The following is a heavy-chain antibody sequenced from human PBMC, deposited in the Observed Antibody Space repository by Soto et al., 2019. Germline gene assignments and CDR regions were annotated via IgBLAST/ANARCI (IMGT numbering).Heavy chain of an antibody. J-gene: IGHJ6*02. CDR2: IFYSGAT. D-gene: IGHD3-10*01. CDR1: GGSISSGGYY. CDR3: ARESGSMVGGVIQHYSYDGLDV. V-gene: IGHV4-31*11. Sequence: QVQLQESGPGLVKPSETLSLTCVVSGGSISSGGYYWSWIRQHPGQGLEWIGHIFYSGATYYNPSLKSRVTISVDTSKDQFSLRLSSMTAADTAVYYCARESGSMVGGVIQHYSYDGLDVWGHGTTVTVSS.